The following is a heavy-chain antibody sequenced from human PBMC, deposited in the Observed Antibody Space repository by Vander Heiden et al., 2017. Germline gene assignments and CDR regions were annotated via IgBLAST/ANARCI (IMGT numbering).Heavy chain of an antibody. J-gene: IGHJ4*02. V-gene: IGHV3-21*01. D-gene: IGHD3-10*01. CDR3: ARKGPAGELNFDY. Sequence: EVQLVESGGGLVKPGGSLRLSCAASGFHFSSYSMKWVRQAPGKGLEWVSSISSSSSSSSYIYYADSVKGRFTISRDNAQNSLYLQMNSLRAEDTAVYYCARKGPAGELNFDYWGQGTLVTVSS. CDR2: ISSSSSSSSYI. CDR1: GFHFSSYS.